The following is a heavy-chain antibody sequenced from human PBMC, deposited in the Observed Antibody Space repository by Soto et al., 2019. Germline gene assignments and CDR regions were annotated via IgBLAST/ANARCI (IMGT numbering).Heavy chain of an antibody. CDR2: VIPIQGRA. V-gene: IGHV1-69*02. CDR3: XXSLVXVXXAYMDV. Sequence: QVQLVQSGAEVKKPGSSVKVSCEASGGSFSSYIFTWVRQAPGQGLEWMGRVIPIQGRANYALKFQDRVTITADKSTNTVYMELRSLRPEDTALYYCXXSLVXVXXAYMDVWGKGTTVTVSS. D-gene: IGHD3-16*01. J-gene: IGHJ6*03. CDR1: GGSFSSYI.